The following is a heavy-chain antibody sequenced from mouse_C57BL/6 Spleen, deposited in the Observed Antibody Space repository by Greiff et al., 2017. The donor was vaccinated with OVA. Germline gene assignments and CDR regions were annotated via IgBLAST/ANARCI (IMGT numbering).Heavy chain of an antibody. V-gene: IGHV1-15*01. J-gene: IGHJ3*01. CDR2: IDPETGGT. Sequence: QVQLQESGAELVRPGASVTLSCKASGYTFTDYEMHWVKQTPVHGLEWIGAIDPETGGTAYNQKFKGKAILTADKSSSTAYMELRSLTSEDSAVYYCAGWGGYYVAYWGQGTLVTVSA. CDR1: GYTFTDYE. D-gene: IGHD2-3*01. CDR3: AGWGGYYVAY.